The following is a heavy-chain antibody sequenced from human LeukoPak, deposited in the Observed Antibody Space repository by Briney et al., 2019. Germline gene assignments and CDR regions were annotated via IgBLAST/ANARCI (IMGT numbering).Heavy chain of an antibody. J-gene: IGHJ6*02. CDR1: GFTFSSYD. Sequence: PGGSLRLSCAASGFTFSSYDMHWVRQATGKGLEWVSAIGTAGDTYYPGSVKGRFTISRENAKNSLYLQMNSLRAEDTAVYYCARESYGDYALDVWGQGTTVTVSS. D-gene: IGHD4-17*01. CDR2: IGTAGDT. V-gene: IGHV3-13*01. CDR3: ARESYGDYALDV.